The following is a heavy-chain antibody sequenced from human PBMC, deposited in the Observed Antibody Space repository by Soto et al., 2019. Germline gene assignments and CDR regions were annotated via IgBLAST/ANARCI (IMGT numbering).Heavy chain of an antibody. V-gene: IGHV3-21*01. CDR1: GFTFSSYS. Sequence: GGSLRLSCAASGFTFSSYSMNWVRQAPGKGLEWVSFISSSSSYIYYADSVKGRFTISRDNAKNSLYLQMNSLRAEDTAVYYCARVRGRIRLEQGLDYWGQGTLVTVSS. J-gene: IGHJ4*02. D-gene: IGHD1-1*01. CDR3: ARVRGRIRLEQGLDY. CDR2: ISSSSSYI.